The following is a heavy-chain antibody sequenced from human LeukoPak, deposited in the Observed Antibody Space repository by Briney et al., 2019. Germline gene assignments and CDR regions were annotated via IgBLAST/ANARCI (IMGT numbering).Heavy chain of an antibody. CDR3: ASWAINNSGWTGFDY. CDR2: IYDSGST. Sequence: SETLSLTCTVSGGSIRSSYYYWGWIRQPPGKGLEWIGSIYDSGSTYYNPSLKSRVTISVDTSKNRVSLKLSSVTAADTAVYYCASWAINNSGWTGFDYWGQGTLVTVSS. V-gene: IGHV4-39*01. CDR1: GGSIRSSYYY. J-gene: IGHJ4*02. D-gene: IGHD6-19*01.